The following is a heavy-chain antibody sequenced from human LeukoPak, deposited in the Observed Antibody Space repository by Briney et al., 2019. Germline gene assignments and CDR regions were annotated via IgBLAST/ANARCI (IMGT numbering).Heavy chain of an antibody. D-gene: IGHD3-22*01. CDR3: AREPFYYDSSGYFGSFYFDY. CDR2: ISSDGSDK. CDR1: GFTFSYYA. Sequence: GGSLRLSCAASGFTFSYYAVHWVRQAPGKGLEWVAVISSDGSDKYYADSMQGRFTISRDNSSNTLYLHMKSLRAEDTAVYYCAREPFYYDSSGYFGSFYFDYWGQGALVTVSS. V-gene: IGHV3-30*01. J-gene: IGHJ4*02.